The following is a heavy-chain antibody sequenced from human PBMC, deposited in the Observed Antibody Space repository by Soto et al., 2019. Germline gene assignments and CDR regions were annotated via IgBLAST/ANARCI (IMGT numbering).Heavy chain of an antibody. V-gene: IGHV1-69*13. J-gene: IGHJ3*02. D-gene: IGHD2-21*02. Sequence: GASVKFSCKASGGTFSSYAISWVRQAPGQGLEWMGGIIPIFGTANYAQKFQGRVTITADESTSTAYMELSSLRSEDTAVYYCARFNGGNGYFDAFDIWGQGTMVTVSS. CDR1: GGTFSSYA. CDR3: ARFNGGNGYFDAFDI. CDR2: IIPIFGTA.